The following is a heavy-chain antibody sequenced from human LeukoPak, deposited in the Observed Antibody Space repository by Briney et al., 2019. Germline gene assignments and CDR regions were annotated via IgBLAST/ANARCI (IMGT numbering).Heavy chain of an antibody. V-gene: IGHV3-15*01. CDR1: GFTFSNAW. Sequence: MAGGSLRLSCAASGFTFSNAWMSWVRQAPGKGLEWVGRIKSKTDGGTTDYAAPVKGRFTISRDDSKNTLCLQMNSLKTEDTAVYYCTSRHSTGTYYFDYWGQGTLDTVSS. CDR2: IKSKTDGGTT. D-gene: IGHD1-1*01. J-gene: IGHJ4*02. CDR3: TSRHSTGTYYFDY.